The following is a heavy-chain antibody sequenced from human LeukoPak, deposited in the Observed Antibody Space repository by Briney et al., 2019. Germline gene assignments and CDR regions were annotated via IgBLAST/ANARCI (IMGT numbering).Heavy chain of an antibody. CDR3: TRGGTDYVWGSYRPLGDY. D-gene: IGHD3-16*02. J-gene: IGHJ4*02. CDR1: GFTFGEYA. Sequence: GGSLRLSCTPYGFTFGEYAMSWARQAPGGGREWVGFIRREDYGGTTEYAASVKGRFTISRDDSKSITYLQMNSLKAEDTAVYYCTRGGTDYVWGSYRPLGDYWGQGTLVTVSS. V-gene: IGHV3-49*04. CDR2: IRREDYGGTT.